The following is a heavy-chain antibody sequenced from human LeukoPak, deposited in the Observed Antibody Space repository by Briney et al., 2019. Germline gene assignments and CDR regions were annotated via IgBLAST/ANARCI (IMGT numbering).Heavy chain of an antibody. Sequence: SETLSLTCTVSGGSISSFYWSWIRQPPGKGLEWIGYVYSSGSTNYNPSLKSRVTISVDASKNQVSLKLSSVTAADTAVYYCAREAVAGGSGSNYYYYGMDVWGQGTTVTVSS. D-gene: IGHD3-10*01. J-gene: IGHJ6*02. CDR1: GGSISSFY. V-gene: IGHV4-59*01. CDR3: AREAVAGGSGSNYYYYGMDV. CDR2: VYSSGST.